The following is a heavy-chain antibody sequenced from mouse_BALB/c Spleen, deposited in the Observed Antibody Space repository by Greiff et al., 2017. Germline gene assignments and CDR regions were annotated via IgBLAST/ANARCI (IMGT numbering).Heavy chain of an antibody. CDR3: ARIDYDYDGGHHYAMDY. V-gene: IGHV3-2*02. J-gene: IGHJ4*01. CDR1: GYSITSDYA. D-gene: IGHD2-4*01. CDR2: LSYSGST. Sequence: EVKLVESGPGLVKPSQSLSLTCPVTGYSITSDYAWNWIRQFPGNKLEWMGYLSYSGSTSYNPSLKSRISITRDTSKNLFFLQLNSVTTEDTATYYCARIDYDYDGGHHYAMDYWGQGTSGTVAS.